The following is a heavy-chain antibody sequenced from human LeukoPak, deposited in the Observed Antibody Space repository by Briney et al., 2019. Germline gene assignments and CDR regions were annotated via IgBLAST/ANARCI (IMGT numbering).Heavy chain of an antibody. J-gene: IGHJ4*02. CDR2: ISWNSGSI. CDR1: GFTFDDYA. D-gene: IGHD3-9*01. CDR3: AKAENYDILTGFDY. V-gene: IGHV3-9*03. Sequence: GRSLRLSCAASGFTFDDYAMHWVRQAPGKGLEWVSGISWNSGSIGYADSVKGRFTISRDNAKNSLYLQMNSLRAEDMALYYCAKAENYDILTGFDYWGQGNLVTVSS.